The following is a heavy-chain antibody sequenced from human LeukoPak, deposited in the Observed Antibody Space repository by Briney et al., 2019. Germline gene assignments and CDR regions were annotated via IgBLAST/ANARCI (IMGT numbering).Heavy chain of an antibody. CDR1: GYTFTGYY. D-gene: IGHD1-26*01. J-gene: IGHJ3*02. V-gene: IGHV1-2*04. Sequence: ASVKVSCKASGYTFTGYYMHWVRQAPGQGLEWMGWINPNSGGTNYAQKFQGWVTMTRDTSISTAYMELSRLRSDDTAVYYCAKEVSGLSGSYYGFAFDIWGQGTMVTVSS. CDR3: AKEVSGLSGSYYGFAFDI. CDR2: INPNSGGT.